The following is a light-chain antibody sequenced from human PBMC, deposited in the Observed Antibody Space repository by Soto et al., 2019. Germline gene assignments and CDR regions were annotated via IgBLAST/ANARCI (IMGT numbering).Light chain of an antibody. Sequence: DVPMTQSTSTPAASVGDRVTITCRASQSISSWLAWYQQKPGKAPKLLIYKASTLKSGVPSRFSGSGSGTEFTLSISSLQPDDFATYYCQHYNSYSEAFGQGTKVDI. CDR3: QHYNSYSEA. V-gene: IGKV1-5*03. CDR1: QSISSW. J-gene: IGKJ1*01. CDR2: KAS.